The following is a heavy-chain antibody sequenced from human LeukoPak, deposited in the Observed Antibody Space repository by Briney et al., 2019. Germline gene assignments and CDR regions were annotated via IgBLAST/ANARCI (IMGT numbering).Heavy chain of an antibody. V-gene: IGHV4-59*01. CDR2: IYYSGST. CDR3: ARPLFRPYYWFDP. Sequence: SETLSLTCTVSGGSISSYYWSWIRQPPGKGLEWIGYIYYSGSTNYNPSLKSRVTISVDTSKNQFSLKLSSVTAADTAVYYCARPLFRPYYWFDPGGQGPLVTVP. D-gene: IGHD2-21*01. CDR1: GGSISSYY. J-gene: IGHJ5*02.